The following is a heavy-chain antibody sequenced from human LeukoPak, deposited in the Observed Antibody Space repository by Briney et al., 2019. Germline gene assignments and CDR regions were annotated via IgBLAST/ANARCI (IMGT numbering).Heavy chain of an antibody. CDR3: ARDFGGNYDFWSGYYAYNWFDP. J-gene: IGHJ5*02. CDR1: GGSISSYY. Sequence: SGTLSLTCTVSGGSISSYYWSWIRQPPGKGLEWIGYIYYSGSTNYNPPLKSRVTISVDTSKNQFSLKLSSVTAADTAVYYCARDFGGNYDFWSGYYAYNWFDPWGQGTLVTVSS. V-gene: IGHV4-59*01. D-gene: IGHD3-3*01. CDR2: IYYSGST.